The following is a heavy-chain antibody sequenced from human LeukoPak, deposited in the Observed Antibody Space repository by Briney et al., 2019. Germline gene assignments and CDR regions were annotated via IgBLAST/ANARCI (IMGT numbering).Heavy chain of an antibody. J-gene: IGHJ4*02. V-gene: IGHV3-66*01. D-gene: IGHD2-2*01. CDR1: GFTVSSNY. CDR2: IYSGGST. CDR3: VRDLCTVTSCHSLDS. Sequence: GGSLRLSCAASGFTVSSNYMSWVRQAPGKGLEWVSVIYSGGSTYYADSVKGRFTISRDNSMNTVYLKMNNLRAEDTALYYCVRDLCTVTSCHSLDSWGQGTLITVSS.